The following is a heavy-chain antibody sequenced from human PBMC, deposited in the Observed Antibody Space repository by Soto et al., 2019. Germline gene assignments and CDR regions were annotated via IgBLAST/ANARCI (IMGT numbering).Heavy chain of an antibody. J-gene: IGHJ1*01. CDR2: ISPLKGRT. CDR1: GSTFTSYG. CDR3: ARDYGDGPEYVKH. V-gene: IGHV1-18*04. D-gene: IGHD4-17*01. Sequence: QVQLVQSGPDLKKPGASMKVSCKASGSTFTSYGISWVRQAPGQGLEWMAWISPLKGRTQYSQKAQGRVTLTTDTPSHTAYMEMTTLRVDDTAVYYYARDYGDGPEYVKHGGQGTLVTVS.